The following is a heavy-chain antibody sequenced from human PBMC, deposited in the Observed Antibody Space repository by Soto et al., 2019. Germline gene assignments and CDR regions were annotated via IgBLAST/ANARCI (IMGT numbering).Heavy chain of an antibody. V-gene: IGHV3-74*01. Sequence: GGSLRLSCAASGFGFSSYWMHWVRQAPGKGLVWVSRTNNDGSATTYADSVRGRFTSFRDNAKNTLFLQMTSLGVEDTAVYYCGREMATISLGAFDIWGEGTMVTVSS. J-gene: IGHJ3*02. D-gene: IGHD5-12*01. CDR3: GREMATISLGAFDI. CDR2: TNNDGSAT. CDR1: GFGFSSYW.